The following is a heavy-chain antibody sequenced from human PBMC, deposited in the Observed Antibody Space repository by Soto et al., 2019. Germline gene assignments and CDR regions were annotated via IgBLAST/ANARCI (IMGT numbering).Heavy chain of an antibody. J-gene: IGHJ4*02. D-gene: IGHD4-4*01. CDR2: IYYSGNT. CDR3: ARTLCPLVTGYVDSDYRLTIDQ. CDR1: GGSISSSSYY. V-gene: IGHV4-39*01. Sequence: PSETLSLTCTVSGGSISSSSYYWGWIRQPPGKELEWIGSIYYSGNTYYNPSLKSRVTISVDMSKNQFSLKLSSVTAADSGVYFCARTLCPLVTGYVDSDYRLTIDQWGQGTLVTVSS.